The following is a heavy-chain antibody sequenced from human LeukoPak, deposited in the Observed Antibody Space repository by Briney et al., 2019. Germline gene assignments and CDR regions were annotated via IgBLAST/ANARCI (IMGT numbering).Heavy chain of an antibody. Sequence: GGSLRLSCAASGFTFDDYTMHWVRQAPGKGLEWVSLISWDGGSTYYADSVKGRFTISRDNSKSSLYLQMNSLRTEDTALYYCAPLGDSSSWGQGTLVTVSS. CDR2: ISWDGGST. CDR3: APLGDSSS. D-gene: IGHD6-13*01. CDR1: GFTFDDYT. V-gene: IGHV3-43*01. J-gene: IGHJ5*02.